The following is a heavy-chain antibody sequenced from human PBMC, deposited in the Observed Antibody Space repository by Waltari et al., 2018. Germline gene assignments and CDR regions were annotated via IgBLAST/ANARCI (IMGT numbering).Heavy chain of an antibody. J-gene: IGHJ4*02. CDR2: ISGSSGFI. CDR1: GFTFTSYT. V-gene: IGHV3-21*06. Sequence: EVQLVESGGGLVKPGGSLRLSCAASGFTFTSYTMNWVRQAPGKGLEWVSSISGSSGFISDADSSKGRFTISRDNAKNSLYLQMNSLRAEDTAVYYCATWYSSGWRGDYWGQGALVTVSS. D-gene: IGHD6-19*01. CDR3: ATWYSSGWRGDY.